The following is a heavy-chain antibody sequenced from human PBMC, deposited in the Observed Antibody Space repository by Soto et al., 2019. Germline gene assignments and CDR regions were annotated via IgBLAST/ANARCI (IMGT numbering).Heavy chain of an antibody. CDR3: AREAGGTRTMDV. D-gene: IGHD2-8*01. Sequence: VESLKISCKGSGYSFTSYWISWVRQMPGKGLEWMGRIDPSDSYTNYSPSFQGHVTISADKSISTAYLQWSSLKASDTAMYYCAREAGGTRTMDVWGQGTTVTVSS. CDR1: GYSFTSYW. V-gene: IGHV5-10-1*01. CDR2: IDPSDSYT. J-gene: IGHJ6*02.